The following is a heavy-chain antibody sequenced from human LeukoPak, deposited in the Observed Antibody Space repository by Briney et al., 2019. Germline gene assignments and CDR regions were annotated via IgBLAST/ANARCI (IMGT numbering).Heavy chain of an antibody. Sequence: ASVKVSCKASGGTFSCYAISWVRHAPGQGLERKGGIIPNFGTAHYAQKFQGRGTITTDEATSTAYMELRSLRSEATAADYCERGPIPGGESLLYDGGQGTLVTVYS. V-gene: IGHV1-69*05. CDR3: ERGPIPGGESLLYD. J-gene: IGHJ4*02. CDR1: GGTFSCYA. D-gene: IGHD2-2*02. CDR2: IIPNFGTA.